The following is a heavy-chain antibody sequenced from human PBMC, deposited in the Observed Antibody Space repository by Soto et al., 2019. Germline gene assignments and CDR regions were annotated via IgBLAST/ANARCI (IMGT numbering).Heavy chain of an antibody. V-gene: IGHV1-69*02. CDR1: GCTFSSYT. CDR2: IIPILGIA. CDR3: ARVPTTVVAAFDI. Sequence: QVQLVQSGAEVKKPGSSVKVSCKASGCTFSSYTISWVRQAPGQGLEWMGRIIPILGIANYAQKFQGRVTITADKSTSTAYMELSSLRSEDTAVYYCARVPTTVVAAFDIWGQGTMVTVSS. J-gene: IGHJ3*02. D-gene: IGHD4-17*01.